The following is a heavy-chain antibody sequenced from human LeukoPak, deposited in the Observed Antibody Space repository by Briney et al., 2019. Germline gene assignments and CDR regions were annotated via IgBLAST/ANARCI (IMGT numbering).Heavy chain of an antibody. CDR3: AKGLHCSSTSCYRRVGGYFDY. Sequence: GGSLRLSCAASGFTFSSYSMNWVRQAPGKGLEWVSAISGSGGSTYYADSVKGRFTISRDNSKNTLYLQMNSLRAEDTAVYYCAKGLHCSSTSCYRRVGGYFDYWGQGTLVTVSS. CDR1: GFTFSSYS. V-gene: IGHV3-23*01. CDR2: ISGSGGST. J-gene: IGHJ4*02. D-gene: IGHD2-2*02.